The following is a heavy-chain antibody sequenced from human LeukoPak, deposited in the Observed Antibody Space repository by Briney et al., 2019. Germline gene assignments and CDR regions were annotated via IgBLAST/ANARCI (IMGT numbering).Heavy chain of an antibody. J-gene: IGHJ5*02. CDR3: AKDQGPVLRFLEWNWFDP. Sequence: GGSLRLSCAASGFTFSSYAMSWVRQAPGKGLEWVSAISGSGGSTYYADSVKGRFTISRDNSKNTLYLQMNSLRAEDTAVYYCAKDQGPVLRFLEWNWFDPWGQETLVTVSS. CDR1: GFTFSSYA. D-gene: IGHD3-3*01. V-gene: IGHV3-23*01. CDR2: ISGSGGST.